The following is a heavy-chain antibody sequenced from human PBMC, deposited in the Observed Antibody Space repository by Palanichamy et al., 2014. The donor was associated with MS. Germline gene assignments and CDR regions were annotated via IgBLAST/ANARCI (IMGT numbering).Heavy chain of an antibody. J-gene: IGHJ4*02. CDR2: GGTI. Sequence: GGTIHYADSVKGRFTISRDNSKNTLYLQMNSLRAEDTAVYYCASHLPSGIYVFDYWGQGTLVTVSS. V-gene: IGHV3-53*01. CDR3: ASHLPSGIYVFDY. D-gene: IGHD3-3*01.